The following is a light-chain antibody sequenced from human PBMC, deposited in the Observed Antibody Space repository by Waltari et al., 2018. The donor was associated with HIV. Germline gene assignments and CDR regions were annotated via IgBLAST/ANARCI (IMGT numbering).Light chain of an antibody. V-gene: IGKV3-20*01. Sequence: EIVLTQSPGTLSLSPGERATLSCRASQTVDSAYIAWYQQRPGQAPRLLVYSASSRAAGIPDRFSSSGSGADFTLSIRRLEPEDFAVYYCQYYRASSGTFGQGTKVEIQ. CDR1: QTVDSAY. CDR2: SAS. J-gene: IGKJ1*01. CDR3: QYYRASSGT.